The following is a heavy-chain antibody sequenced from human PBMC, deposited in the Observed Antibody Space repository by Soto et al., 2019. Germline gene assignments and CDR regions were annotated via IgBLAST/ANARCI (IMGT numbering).Heavy chain of an antibody. V-gene: IGHV1-69*06. D-gene: IGHD3-3*01. CDR3: ARDLRNGYYDFWSGYSAYYYGMDV. J-gene: IGHJ6*02. CDR1: GGTFSSYA. CDR2: IIPIFGTA. Sequence: SVKVSCKASGGTFSSYAVSWVRQAPGQGLEWMGGIIPIFGTANYAQKFQGRVTITADKSTSTAYMELSSLRSEDTAVYYCARDLRNGYYDFWSGYSAYYYGMDVWGQGTTVTVSS.